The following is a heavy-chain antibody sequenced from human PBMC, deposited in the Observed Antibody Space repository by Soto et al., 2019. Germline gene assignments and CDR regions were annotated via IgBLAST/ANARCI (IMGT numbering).Heavy chain of an antibody. D-gene: IGHD2-8*01. Sequence: EVQLVESGGGLVQPGGSLRLSCAASGFTFSSYDMHWVRQATGKGLEWVSAIGTAGDTYYPGSVKGRFTISRETAKNSLYLQMNSLRAGDTAVYYCARGGCTNGVCYDWYFDLWGRGTLVTVSS. CDR3: ARGGCTNGVCYDWYFDL. V-gene: IGHV3-13*01. CDR2: IGTAGDT. J-gene: IGHJ2*01. CDR1: GFTFSSYD.